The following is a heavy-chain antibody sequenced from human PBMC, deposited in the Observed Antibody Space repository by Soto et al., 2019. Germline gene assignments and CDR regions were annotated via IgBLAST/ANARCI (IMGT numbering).Heavy chain of an antibody. D-gene: IGHD6-13*01. J-gene: IGHJ4*02. CDR3: ARRRAAAGTLTFDY. CDR2: ISSGSSYI. Sequence: GGSLRLSCAASGFIFTGYNMNWVRQAPGKGLKWVSSISSGSSYIYYADSVKGRFTISRDNAKNSLYLQMNTLRAEDTALYYCARRRAAAGTLTFDYWGQGTRVTVSS. V-gene: IGHV3-21*01. CDR1: GFIFTGYN.